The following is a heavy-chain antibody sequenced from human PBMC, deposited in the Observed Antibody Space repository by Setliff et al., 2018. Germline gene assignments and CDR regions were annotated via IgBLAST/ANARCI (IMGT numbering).Heavy chain of an antibody. CDR2: VYTTGST. D-gene: IGHD3-9*01. CDR1: GGSISSGNYY. V-gene: IGHV4-61*02. CDR3: ARDGHSDIMTGQDTMDV. J-gene: IGHJ6*02. Sequence: PSETLSLTCTVSGGSISSGNYYWTWIRQPPGKGLEWIGRVYTTGSTNFNPSLKSRVTMSLDTSKNRISLELRSVTAADTAVYYCARDGHSDIMTGQDTMDVWGQGTTVTVSS.